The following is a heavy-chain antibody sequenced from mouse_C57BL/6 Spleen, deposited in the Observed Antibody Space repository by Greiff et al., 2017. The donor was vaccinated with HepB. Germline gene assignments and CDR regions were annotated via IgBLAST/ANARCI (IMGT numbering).Heavy chain of an antibody. CDR3: ARGGLVLRSMDY. J-gene: IGHJ4*01. V-gene: IGHV1-64*01. CDR2: IHPNSGST. D-gene: IGHD1-1*01. Sequence: VQLQQPGAELVKPGASVKLSCKASGYTFTSYWMHWVKQRPGQGLEWIGMIHPNSGSTNYNEKFKSKATLTVDKSSSTDYMQLSSLTSEDSAGYYCARGGLVLRSMDYWGQGTSVTVAS. CDR1: GYTFTSYW.